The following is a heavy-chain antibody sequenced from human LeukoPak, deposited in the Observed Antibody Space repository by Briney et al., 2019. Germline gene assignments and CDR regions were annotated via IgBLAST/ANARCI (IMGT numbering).Heavy chain of an antibody. CDR3: AKDGSYVVPAALGY. J-gene: IGHJ4*02. Sequence: GFLRLSCAASGFPFSSYAMSWVRQAPGKGLEWVSAISGSGGSTYYADSVKGRFTISRDNSKNTLYLQMNSLRAEDTAVYYCAKDGSYVVPAALGYWGQGTPVTVSS. D-gene: IGHD2-2*01. V-gene: IGHV3-23*01. CDR1: GFPFSSYA. CDR2: ISGSGGST.